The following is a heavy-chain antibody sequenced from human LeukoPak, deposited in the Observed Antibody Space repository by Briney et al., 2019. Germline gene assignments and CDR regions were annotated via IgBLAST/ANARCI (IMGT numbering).Heavy chain of an antibody. CDR2: INHSGST. V-gene: IGHV4-34*01. Sequence: PSETLSLTCAVYGGSFSGYYWSWIRQPPGKGLEWIREINHSGSTNCNPSLKSRVNISVDTSKNQFSLKLSSVTAAYTAVYYCARMTTVTPYYLDYWGQGTLATVSS. CDR3: ARMTTVTPYYLDY. J-gene: IGHJ4*02. D-gene: IGHD4-4*01. CDR1: GGSFSGYY.